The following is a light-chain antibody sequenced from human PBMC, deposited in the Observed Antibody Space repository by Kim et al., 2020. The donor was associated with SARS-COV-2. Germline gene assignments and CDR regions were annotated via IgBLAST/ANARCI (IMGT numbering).Light chain of an antibody. CDR3: SSYTSSKTWV. CDR1: SSDIGGYNY. Sequence: GQSITNSCTGTSSDIGGYNYVSWYQQHPGKAPKLLIYDVTKWPSGVSNRFSGSKSGNTASLTISGLQAEDEADYYCSSYTSSKTWVFGGGTQLTVL. J-gene: IGLJ3*02. V-gene: IGLV2-14*03. CDR2: DVT.